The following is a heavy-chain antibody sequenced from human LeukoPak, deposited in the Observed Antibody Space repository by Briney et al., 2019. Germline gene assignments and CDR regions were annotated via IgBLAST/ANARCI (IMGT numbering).Heavy chain of an antibody. J-gene: IGHJ4*02. V-gene: IGHV1-3*01. CDR1: GYTFTSYA. CDR3: ARDQLRGAVAGPLFDY. CDR2: INAGNGNT. Sequence: GASVKVSCKASGYTFTSYAMHWVRQAPGQRLEWMGWINAGNGNTKYSQKFQGRVTITRDTSASTAYMELSSLRSEDTAVYYCARDQLRGAVAGPLFDYWGQGTLVTVSS. D-gene: IGHD6-19*01.